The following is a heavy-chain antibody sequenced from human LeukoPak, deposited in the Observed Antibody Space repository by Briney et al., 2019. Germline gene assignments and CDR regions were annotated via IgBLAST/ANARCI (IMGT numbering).Heavy chain of an antibody. CDR3: ARANGILTGYNYFDY. D-gene: IGHD3-9*01. V-gene: IGHV3-53*01. Sequence: PGGSLRLSCAASGFTVSSNYMSWVRQAPGKGLEWVSVIYSGGSTYYADSVKGRFTISRDNSKNTLYLQMNSLRAEDTAVYYCARANGILTGYNYFDYWGQGTLVTVSS. J-gene: IGHJ4*02. CDR2: IYSGGST. CDR1: GFTVSSNY.